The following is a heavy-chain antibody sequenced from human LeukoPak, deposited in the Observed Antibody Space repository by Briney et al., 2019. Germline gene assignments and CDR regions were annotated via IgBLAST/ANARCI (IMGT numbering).Heavy chain of an antibody. CDR1: GFTFSNYA. V-gene: IGHV3-23*01. CDR3: AKLVGTGTTTTDY. CDR2: ISGSGGNT. Sequence: PGGSLRLSCAASGFTFSNYAMSWVRQAPGKGLEWVSVISGSGGNTDYADSVKGRFTISRDNSKNTLSLQMNSLRAEDTAVYYCAKLVGTGTTTTDYWGQGTLVTVSS. D-gene: IGHD1-1*01. J-gene: IGHJ4*02.